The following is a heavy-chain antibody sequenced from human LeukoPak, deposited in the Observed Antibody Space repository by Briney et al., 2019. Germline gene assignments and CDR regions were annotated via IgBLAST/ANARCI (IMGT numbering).Heavy chain of an antibody. Sequence: GASVKVSCKASGYTFTSYGISWVRQAPGQGLEWMGWISAYNGNTNYAQKLQGRVTMTTDTSTSTAYMELRSLRSDDTAVYYCARVSRAASGYYYGWWFLRGYYYYMDVWGKGTTVTVSS. J-gene: IGHJ6*03. V-gene: IGHV1-18*01. CDR3: ARVSRAASGYYYGWWFLRGYYYYMDV. D-gene: IGHD3-22*01. CDR2: ISAYNGNT. CDR1: GYTFTSYG.